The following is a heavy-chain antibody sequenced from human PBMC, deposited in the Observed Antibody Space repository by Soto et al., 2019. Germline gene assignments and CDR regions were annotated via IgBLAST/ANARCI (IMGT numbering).Heavy chain of an antibody. CDR3: TRDIVVVRAAIYYYGMDV. CDR2: IRSKAYGGTT. J-gene: IGHJ6*02. Sequence: PGGSLILSCTASGFTFGDYAMSWFRQAPGKGLEWVGFIRSKAYGGTTEYAASVKGRFTISRDDSKSIAYLQMNSLKTEDTAVYYCTRDIVVVRAAIYYYGMDVWGQGTTVTVSS. V-gene: IGHV3-49*03. D-gene: IGHD2-2*02. CDR1: GFTFGDYA.